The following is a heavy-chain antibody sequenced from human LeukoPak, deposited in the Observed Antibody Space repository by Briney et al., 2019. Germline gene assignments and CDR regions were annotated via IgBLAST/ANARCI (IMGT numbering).Heavy chain of an antibody. CDR1: GGSISSSNW. V-gene: IGHV4-4*02. CDR3: ARLSGIVGARNDY. Sequence: SGTLSLTCAVSGGSISSSNWWSWVRQPPGKGLEWIGEINHSGSTNYNPSLKSRVTISVDTSKNQFSLKLSSVTAADTAVYYRARLSGIVGARNDYWGQGTLVTVSS. CDR2: INHSGST. J-gene: IGHJ4*02. D-gene: IGHD1-26*01.